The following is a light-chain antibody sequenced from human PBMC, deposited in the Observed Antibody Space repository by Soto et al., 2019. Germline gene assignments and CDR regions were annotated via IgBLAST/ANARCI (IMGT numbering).Light chain of an antibody. Sequence: PGERATLSCRASQSVSDYLAWCQQKPGQAPRLLIYDASNRATGIPARFSGSGFGTDFTLTISSLEPEDFAVYYCEQRSIWPLYTFGQGTKVDIK. CDR3: EQRSIWPLYT. J-gene: IGKJ2*01. CDR2: DAS. V-gene: IGKV3-11*01. CDR1: QSVSDY.